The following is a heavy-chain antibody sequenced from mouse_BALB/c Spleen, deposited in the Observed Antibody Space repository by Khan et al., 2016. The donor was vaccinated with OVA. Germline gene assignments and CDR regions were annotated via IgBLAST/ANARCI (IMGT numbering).Heavy chain of an antibody. Sequence: QVQLQQSGAELAKPGASVKMFCKASGYTFTTYWMHWVKQRPGQGLEWIGYINPTSGYTDYNEKFKDRATLSADKSSSTAYMQLSSLTSEDSAVYYCTRDRIDYWGQGTTLTVSS. CDR1: GYTFTTYW. CDR2: INPTSGYT. CDR3: TRDRIDY. V-gene: IGHV1-7*01. J-gene: IGHJ2*01.